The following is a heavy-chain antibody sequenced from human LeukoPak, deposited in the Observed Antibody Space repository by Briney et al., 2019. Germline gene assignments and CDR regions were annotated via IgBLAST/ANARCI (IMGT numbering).Heavy chain of an antibody. CDR3: ARLDSDYDYVWGSYRSYYFDY. J-gene: IGHJ4*02. CDR1: GGSFSGYY. Sequence: SETLSLTCAVYGGSFSGYYWSWIRQPPGKGLEWIGEINHSGSTNYNPSLKSRVTISVDPSKNQFSLKLSSVTAADTAVYYCARLDSDYDYVWGSYRSYYFDYWGQGTLVTVSS. CDR2: INHSGST. D-gene: IGHD3-16*02. V-gene: IGHV4-34*01.